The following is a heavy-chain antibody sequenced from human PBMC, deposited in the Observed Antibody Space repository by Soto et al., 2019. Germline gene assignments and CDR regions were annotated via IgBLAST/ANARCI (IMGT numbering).Heavy chain of an antibody. D-gene: IGHD2-15*01. CDR3: VRELPRDSYYMDV. CDR1: GFSFSSYW. V-gene: IGHV3-74*03. Sequence: GGSLRLSCAASGFSFSSYWMHWVRQAPGEGLERVSRIDTDGGTTPFADAVKGRFTISRDNAKNTLYLQMNSLRAEDTAVYYCVRELPRDSYYMDVWGKGTTVTVSS. CDR2: IDTDGGTT. J-gene: IGHJ6*03.